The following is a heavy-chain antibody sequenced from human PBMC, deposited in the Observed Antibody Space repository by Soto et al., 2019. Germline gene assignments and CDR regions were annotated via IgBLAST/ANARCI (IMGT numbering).Heavy chain of an antibody. CDR3: ARYPHYDFWSGPQGFDY. J-gene: IGHJ4*02. CDR1: GFTFSDYS. D-gene: IGHD3-3*01. V-gene: IGHV3-21*01. CDR2: ITSSSSYM. Sequence: GGSLRLSCAASGFTFSDYSMNWVRQAPGKGLEWVSSITSSSSYMYYADSVKGRFTISRDNAKDSLYLQMHSLRVEDTAVYYCARYPHYDFWSGPQGFDYWGQGTMVTV.